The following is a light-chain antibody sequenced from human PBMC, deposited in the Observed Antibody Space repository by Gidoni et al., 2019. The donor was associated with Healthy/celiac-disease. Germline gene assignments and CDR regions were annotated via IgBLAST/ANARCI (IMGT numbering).Light chain of an antibody. CDR2: DAS. J-gene: IGKJ4*01. CDR1: QDISNY. Sequence: DSQMTQSPSSLSASVVDRVTITCQASQDISNYLNWYQQKPGKAPKLLIYDASNLETGVPSRFSGSGSGTDFTFTISSLQPEDVATYYCQQYYNLPSLTFGGGTKVEIK. V-gene: IGKV1-33*01. CDR3: QQYYNLPSLT.